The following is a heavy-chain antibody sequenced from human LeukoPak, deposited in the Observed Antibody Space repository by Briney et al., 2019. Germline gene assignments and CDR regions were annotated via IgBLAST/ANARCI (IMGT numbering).Heavy chain of an antibody. CDR3: AKQWRGTGDAFDI. D-gene: IGHD3/OR15-3a*01. V-gene: IGHV1-18*01. CDR1: GYTFTSYG. J-gene: IGHJ3*02. Sequence: ASVKVSCKASGYTFTSYGISWVRQAPGQGLEWMGWISAYNGNTNYAQKLQGKVTMTTDTSTSTAYMELRSLRSDDTAVYYCAKQWRGTGDAFDIWGQGTVVTFSS. CDR2: ISAYNGNT.